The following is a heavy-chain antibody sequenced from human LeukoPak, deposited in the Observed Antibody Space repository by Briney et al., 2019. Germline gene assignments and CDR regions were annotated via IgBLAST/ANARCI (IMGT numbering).Heavy chain of an antibody. D-gene: IGHD2-21*01. Sequence: GSLRLSCAASGFTVSSNYMSWVRQAPGKGLEWVSVISGSGSNTYYADSVKGRFTISRDTSKNTMYLQMNSLRAEDTAVYYCAKDCGGDCYSRKYFQHWGQGTLVTVSS. CDR3: AKDCGGDCYSRKYFQH. CDR1: GFTVSSNY. V-gene: IGHV3-23*01. CDR2: ISGSGSNT. J-gene: IGHJ1*01.